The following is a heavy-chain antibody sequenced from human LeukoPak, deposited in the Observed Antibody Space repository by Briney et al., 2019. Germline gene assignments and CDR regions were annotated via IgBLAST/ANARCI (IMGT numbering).Heavy chain of an antibody. Sequence: SSETLSLTCTVSGGSIRSYYWGWIRQPPGKGLEWIGYIHYSESTKYNPSLKSRVTMSVDTSKNQFSLKLSSVTATDTAVYYCASRSGSFSDALDIWGQGTLVTVSS. CDR2: IHYSEST. CDR1: GGSIRSYY. J-gene: IGHJ3*02. CDR3: ASRSGSFSDALDI. D-gene: IGHD3-10*01. V-gene: IGHV4-59*08.